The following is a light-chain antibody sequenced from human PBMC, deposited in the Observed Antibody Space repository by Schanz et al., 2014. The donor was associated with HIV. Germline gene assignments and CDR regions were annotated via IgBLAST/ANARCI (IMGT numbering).Light chain of an antibody. CDR3: QQANSFLMYT. J-gene: IGKJ2*01. CDR2: AAS. Sequence: IQLTQSPSSLSASVGDRVTVTCRASQGISSDLAWYQQKPGKAPKLLIYAASTLQSGVPSRFSGSGSGTDFTLTISSLQPEDFATYYCQQANSFLMYTFGQGTKLEIK. CDR1: QGISSD. V-gene: IGKV1-9*01.